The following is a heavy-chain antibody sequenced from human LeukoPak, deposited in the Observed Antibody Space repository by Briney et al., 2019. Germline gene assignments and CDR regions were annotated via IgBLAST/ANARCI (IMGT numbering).Heavy chain of an antibody. CDR2: ISYDGSNK. CDR3: ASTRSHYYYYGMDV. J-gene: IGHJ6*04. CDR1: GFTFSSYA. Sequence: PGRSLRLSCAASGFTFSSYAMHWVRQAPGEGREGGAVISYDGSNKYYADSVKGRFAISRDNSKNTLYLQMNSLRAEDTAVYYCASTRSHYYYYGMDVWGKGTTVTVSS. V-gene: IGHV3-30*09.